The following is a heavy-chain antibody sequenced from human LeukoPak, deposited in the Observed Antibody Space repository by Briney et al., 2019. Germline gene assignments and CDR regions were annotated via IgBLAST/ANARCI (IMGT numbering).Heavy chain of an antibody. D-gene: IGHD2-2*01. V-gene: IGHV3-23*01. J-gene: IGHJ3*02. CDR2: ISGSGGST. CDR3: ARGRRGYCSSTSCLDAFDI. Sequence: PGGSLRLSCAASGFTFSSYAMSWVRQAPGKGLEWVSAISGSGGSTYYADSVKGRFTISRDNSKNTLYLQMNSLRAEDTAVYYCARGRRGYCSSTSCLDAFDIWGQGTMVTVSS. CDR1: GFTFSSYA.